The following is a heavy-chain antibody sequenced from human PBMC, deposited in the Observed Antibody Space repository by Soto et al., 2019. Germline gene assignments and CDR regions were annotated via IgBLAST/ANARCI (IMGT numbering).Heavy chain of an antibody. J-gene: IGHJ4*02. CDR3: VKGAWLDY. Sequence: PGGSLRLCCAASGFTFSSYAMHWVRQAPGKGLEWVSLIRGNDGSTHYADCVKGRFAISRDNSRNTLYLQMNSLRAEDTAVYFCVKGAWLDYWGQGNMVTVSS. CDR2: IRGNDGST. D-gene: IGHD3-16*01. V-gene: IGHV3-23*01. CDR1: GFTFSSYA.